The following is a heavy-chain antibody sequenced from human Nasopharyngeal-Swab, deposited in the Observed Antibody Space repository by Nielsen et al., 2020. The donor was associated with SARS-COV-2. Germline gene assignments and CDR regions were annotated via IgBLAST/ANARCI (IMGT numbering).Heavy chain of an antibody. J-gene: IGHJ4*02. Sequence: WIRQPPGKGLEWVANIKQGGSEKYYVDSVKGRFTISRDNAKNSLYLQMNSLRAEDTAVYYCARDAFPGIAAAGPDYWGQGTLVTVSS. V-gene: IGHV3-7*01. CDR2: IKQGGSEK. CDR3: ARDAFPGIAAAGPDY. D-gene: IGHD6-13*01.